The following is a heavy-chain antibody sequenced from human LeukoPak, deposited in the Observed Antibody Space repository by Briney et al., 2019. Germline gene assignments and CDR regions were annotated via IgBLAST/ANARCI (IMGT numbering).Heavy chain of an antibody. J-gene: IGHJ4*02. V-gene: IGHV3-23*01. CDR1: GFTFSTYA. Sequence: GGSLRLSCAASGFTFSTYAMSWVRLAPGKGLEWVSAISGSAGSTYYADSVKGRFTISRDNSKNTLYGQMNSLRAEDTAVYYCARDSTWSGYDYWGQGTLVTVSS. D-gene: IGHD3-3*01. CDR2: ISGSAGST. CDR3: ARDSTWSGYDY.